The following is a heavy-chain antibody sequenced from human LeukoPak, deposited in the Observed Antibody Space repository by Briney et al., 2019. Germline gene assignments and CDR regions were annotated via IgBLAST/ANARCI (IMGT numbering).Heavy chain of an antibody. Sequence: SSETLSLTFTVSGFSISSGYYWAWIRQPPGKGLEWIGSVYHTGGTYYNPSLKSRVTISVDTSRNQFSLRLSSVTAADTAVYYCAREEGATQDANWGQGTLVLVSS. CDR1: GFSISSGYY. J-gene: IGHJ4*02. V-gene: IGHV4-38-2*02. CDR3: AREEGATQDAN. D-gene: IGHD1-26*01. CDR2: VYHTGGT.